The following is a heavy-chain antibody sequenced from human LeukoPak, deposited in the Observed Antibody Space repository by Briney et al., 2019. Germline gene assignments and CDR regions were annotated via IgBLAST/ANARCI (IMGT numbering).Heavy chain of an antibody. CDR2: IYYSGST. CDR3: ASAYGSSGYYVDY. Sequence: PSETLSLTCTVSGGSISSYYWSWIRQPPGKGLEWIGYIYYSGSTNYNPSLKGRVTISVDTSKNQFSLKLSSETAADTAVYYCASAYGSSGYYVDYWGQGTLVTVSS. V-gene: IGHV4-59*01. CDR1: GGSISSYY. D-gene: IGHD3-22*01. J-gene: IGHJ4*02.